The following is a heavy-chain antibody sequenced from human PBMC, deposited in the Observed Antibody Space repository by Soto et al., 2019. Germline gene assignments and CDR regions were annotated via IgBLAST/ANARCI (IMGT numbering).Heavy chain of an antibody. J-gene: IGHJ3*02. CDR1: GFTFSSYE. CDR2: ISSSGSTI. Sequence: PXESLSLSCAASGFTFSSYEMNGVRQAPGKGLEWVSYISSSGSTIYYADSVKGRFTISRDNAKNSLYLQMDSLRAEDTAVYYCARGGAYNRIDAFDIWGQGTMVTVSS. V-gene: IGHV3-48*03. CDR3: ARGGAYNRIDAFDI. D-gene: IGHD1-1*01.